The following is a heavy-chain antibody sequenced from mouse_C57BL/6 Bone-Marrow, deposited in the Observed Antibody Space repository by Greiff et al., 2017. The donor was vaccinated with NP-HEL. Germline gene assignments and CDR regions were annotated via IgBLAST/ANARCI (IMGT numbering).Heavy chain of an antibody. CDR2: ISNLAYSI. V-gene: IGHV5-15*01. D-gene: IGHD1-1*01. CDR1: GFTFSDYG. Sequence: EVQRVESGGGLVQPGGSLKLSCAASGFTFSDYGMAWVRQAPRKGPEWVAFISNLAYSIYYADTVTGRFTISRENAKNTLYLEMSSLRSEDTAMYYCARSTTVEGGLAYWGQGTLVTVSA. CDR3: ARSTTVEGGLAY. J-gene: IGHJ3*01.